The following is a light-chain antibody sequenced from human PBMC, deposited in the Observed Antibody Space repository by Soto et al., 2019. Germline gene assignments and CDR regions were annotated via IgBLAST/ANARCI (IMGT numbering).Light chain of an antibody. J-gene: IGKJ1*01. CDR3: QQYNNWPWT. CDR1: QSVSSN. Sequence: EIVMTQSPATLSVSPGERSTLSFSASQSVSSNLAWYHQKPGQSPRLLIYGASIRATGIPARFTGSGSGTEFTLTISNLQSEDFALYYCQQYNNWPWTFGQGTKVDIK. CDR2: GAS. V-gene: IGKV3-15*01.